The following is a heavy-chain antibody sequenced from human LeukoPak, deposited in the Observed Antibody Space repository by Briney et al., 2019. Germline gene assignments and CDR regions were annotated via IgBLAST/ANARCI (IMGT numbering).Heavy chain of an antibody. CDR3: AREWFGEGSWFDP. V-gene: IGHV4-30-4*01. Sequence: SETLSLTCTVSGGSISSCDYYWIWLRQPPGKGLEWIGYIYYSGSTYYNPSLKSRVNISVDTSKNQFSLKLSSVTAADTAVYYCAREWFGEGSWFDPWGQGTPVTVSS. J-gene: IGHJ5*02. D-gene: IGHD3-10*01. CDR1: GGSISSCDYY. CDR2: IYYSGST.